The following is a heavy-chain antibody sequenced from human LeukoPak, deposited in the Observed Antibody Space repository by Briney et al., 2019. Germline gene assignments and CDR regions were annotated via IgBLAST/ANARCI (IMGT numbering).Heavy chain of an antibody. CDR2: IYYTGST. Sequence: SEALSLTCSVSGGSISSLYWSWVRQPPGKGLEWIGYIYYTGSTNYNPSLKSRVTMFVDMSKNQFSLRLSSVTAADTAVYYCARHRAYSSSSPFDYWGQGTLVTVSS. V-gene: IGHV4-59*08. CDR1: GGSISSLY. J-gene: IGHJ4*02. D-gene: IGHD6-6*01. CDR3: ARHRAYSSSSPFDY.